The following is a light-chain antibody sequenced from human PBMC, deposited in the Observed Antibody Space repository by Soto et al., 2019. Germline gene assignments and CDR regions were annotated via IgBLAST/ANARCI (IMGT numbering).Light chain of an antibody. J-gene: IGLJ1*01. V-gene: IGLV2-14*03. CDR2: GVT. Sequence: QSVLTQPTSVSGSPGQSITISCTGNHNDIGTYDYVSWYQQHPGRAPRLLIHGVTTRPSGISDRFSASKSGLTASLTISGLQPEDEADYYCSSFTYNRSYVFGSGTKVIVL. CDR1: HNDIGTYDY. CDR3: SSFTYNRSYV.